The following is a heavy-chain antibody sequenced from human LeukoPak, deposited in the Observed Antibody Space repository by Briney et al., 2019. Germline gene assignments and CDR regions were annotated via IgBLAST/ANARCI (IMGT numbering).Heavy chain of an antibody. J-gene: IGHJ6*02. D-gene: IGHD3-3*01. CDR1: GFTVSSNY. CDR2: IYSGCST. Sequence: GGSLRLSCAASGFTVSSNYMSWVRQAPGKGLEGVSVIYSGCSTYYADSGKGRFTISRDNSKNTLYLQMNSLRAEDTAVYYCAREAYDFWSGWRYGMDVWGQGTTVTVSS. CDR3: AREAYDFWSGWRYGMDV. V-gene: IGHV3-53*01.